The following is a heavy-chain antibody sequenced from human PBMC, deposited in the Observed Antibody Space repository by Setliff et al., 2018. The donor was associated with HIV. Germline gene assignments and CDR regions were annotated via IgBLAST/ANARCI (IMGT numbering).Heavy chain of an antibody. CDR3: ARLPFITIFGVLNGDDGFDI. J-gene: IGHJ3*02. CDR2: MNPNSGNR. CDR1: GYTFTSYD. Sequence: ASVKVSCKTSGYTFTSYDINWVRQATGQGLEWMGWMNPNSGNRGYAQKFQGRVTISRNTSISTAYMELSRLRSDDSAVYYCARLPFITIFGVLNGDDGFDIWGQGTMVTVSS. D-gene: IGHD3-3*01. V-gene: IGHV1-8*03.